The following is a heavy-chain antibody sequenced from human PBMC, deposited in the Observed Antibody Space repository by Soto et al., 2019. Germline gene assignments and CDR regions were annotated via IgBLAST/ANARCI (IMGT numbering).Heavy chain of an antibody. Sequence: GGSLRLSCAASGFTFSSYDMHWVRQATGKGLEWVSAIGPAGDTYYPSSVKGRFTISRENAKNSLFLQMNSLRAEDTAVYYCVARYSSSWYCFDYWGQGTLVTVSS. V-gene: IGHV3-13*01. CDR2: IGPAGDT. D-gene: IGHD6-13*01. J-gene: IGHJ4*02. CDR3: VARYSSSWYCFDY. CDR1: GFTFSSYD.